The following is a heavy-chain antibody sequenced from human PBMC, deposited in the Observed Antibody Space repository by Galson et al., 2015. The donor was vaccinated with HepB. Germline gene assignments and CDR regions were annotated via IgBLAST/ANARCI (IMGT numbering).Heavy chain of an antibody. CDR2: IKQDESET. D-gene: IGHD2-15*01. CDR3: TRELGWKLPHWNYFDS. CDR1: GFTFNSYW. J-gene: IGHJ4*02. Sequence: SLRLSCAASGFTFNSYWMSWVRQLPGNAPEWVASIKQDESETYYLDSVKGRFTISRDNAKNSLFLQMKSLRVEDTAVYYCTRELGWKLPHWNYFDSWGQGTLVSVSS. V-gene: IGHV3-7*03.